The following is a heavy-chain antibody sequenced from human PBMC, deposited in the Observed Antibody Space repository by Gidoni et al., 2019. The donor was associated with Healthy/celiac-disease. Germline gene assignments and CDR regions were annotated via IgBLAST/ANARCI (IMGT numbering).Heavy chain of an antibody. D-gene: IGHD3-22*01. CDR3: AKDYYDTSGLFDY. CDR2: ISYDGSNK. Sequence: QVQLVESGGGVVQPGRSLRLSCAASGFTFSSYGMHWVRQAPGKGLEWVAVISYDGSNKYYADSVKGRFTISRDNSKSTLFLQMNSLRAEDTAVYYCAKDYYDTSGLFDYWGQGTLVTVSS. J-gene: IGHJ4*02. CDR1: GFTFSSYG. V-gene: IGHV3-30*18.